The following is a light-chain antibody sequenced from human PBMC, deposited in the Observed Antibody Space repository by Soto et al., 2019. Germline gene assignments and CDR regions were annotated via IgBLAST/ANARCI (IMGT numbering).Light chain of an antibody. CDR2: EVN. Sequence: QSVLTQPPSASGSPGQSVTISCTGTSSDVGGYKYVSWYQQHPGKAPKLMIFEVNKRPSGVPDRFSGSKSGNTASLTVSGPPGEEEADYYCSSYAGINNLGVFGTGTKLTVL. V-gene: IGLV2-8*01. CDR1: SSDVGGYKY. CDR3: SSYAGINNLGV. J-gene: IGLJ1*01.